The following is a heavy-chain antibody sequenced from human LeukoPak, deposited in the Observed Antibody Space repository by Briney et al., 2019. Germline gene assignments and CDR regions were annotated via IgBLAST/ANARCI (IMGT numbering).Heavy chain of an antibody. D-gene: IGHD3-16*01. V-gene: IGHV1-2*02. Sequence: ASVKVSCKASGYTFTCYYMHWVRQAPGQGLEWMGWINPNSGGTNYAQKFQGRVTMTRDTSISTAYMELSRLRSDDTAVYYCARVGGPDYYMDVWGKGTTVTVSS. J-gene: IGHJ6*03. CDR3: ARVGGPDYYMDV. CDR2: INPNSGGT. CDR1: GYTFTCYY.